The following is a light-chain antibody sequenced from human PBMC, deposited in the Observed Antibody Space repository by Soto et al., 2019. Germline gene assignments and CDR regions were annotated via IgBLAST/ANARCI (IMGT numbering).Light chain of an antibody. CDR3: QHYNSYPEA. J-gene: IGKJ1*01. CDR1: QTISSW. V-gene: IGKV1-5*03. Sequence: DIQMTQSPSTLSGSVGDRVTITCRASQTISSWLAWYQQEPGKAPKLLIYKASTLKSGVPSRFSGSGSGTEFTLTISSLQPDDFATYYCQHYNSYPEAFGQGTKVDIK. CDR2: KAS.